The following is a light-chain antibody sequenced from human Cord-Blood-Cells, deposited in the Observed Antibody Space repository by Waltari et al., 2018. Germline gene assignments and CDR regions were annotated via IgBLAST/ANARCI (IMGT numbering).Light chain of an antibody. CDR3: QSYDSSLSGVV. CDR2: GNS. J-gene: IGLJ2*01. Sequence: LTQPPSVSGAPGQRVTISCTGSSSNIGAGHDVHGYQTLPGTAPKLLTYGNSNRPSGVPDRFSGSKSATSASLAITGLQAEDEADYYCQSYDSSLSGVVFGGGTKLTVL. V-gene: IGLV1-40*01. CDR1: SSNIGAGHD.